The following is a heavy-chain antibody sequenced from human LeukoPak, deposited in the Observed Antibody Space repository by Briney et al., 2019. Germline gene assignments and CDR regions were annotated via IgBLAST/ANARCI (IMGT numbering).Heavy chain of an antibody. J-gene: IGHJ5*02. V-gene: IGHV1-58*01. CDR3: AADLKAGPTRPTFDP. CDR2: IVVGSGNT. CDR1: GFTFTSSA. Sequence: GASVKVSCKASGFTFTSSAVQWVRQARGQRLEWIGWIVVGSGNTNYAQKFQERVTVTGDVSTSTAYMELSSLRSEDTAVYYCAADLKAGPTRPTFDPWGQGTLVTVSS.